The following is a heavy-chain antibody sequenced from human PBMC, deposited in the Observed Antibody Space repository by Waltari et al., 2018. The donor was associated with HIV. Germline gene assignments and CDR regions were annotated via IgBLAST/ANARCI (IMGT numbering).Heavy chain of an antibody. V-gene: IGHV3-48*03. CDR2: ISSSGSTI. J-gene: IGHJ4*02. Sequence: EVQVVESGGGLVQPGGSLRLSRAASGFTFSTYEMNWVRQAPGKGLEWVSYISSSGSTIYYADSVKGRFTISRDNAKNSLYLQMNSLRAEDTAVYFCARDGSSYYGLDYWGRGTLVTVSS. CDR3: ARDGSSYYGLDY. D-gene: IGHD1-26*01. CDR1: GFTFSTYE.